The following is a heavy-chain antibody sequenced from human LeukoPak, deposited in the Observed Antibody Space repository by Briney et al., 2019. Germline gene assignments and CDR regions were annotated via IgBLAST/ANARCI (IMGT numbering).Heavy chain of an antibody. V-gene: IGHV1-8*01. CDR2: MNPNSGNT. J-gene: IGHJ4*02. CDR3: ASATSGYYWAFDY. CDR1: GYTFTSYD. Sequence: ASVKVSCKASGYTFTSYDINWVRQATGQGLEWMGWMNPNSGNTGYAQKFQGRVTMTRNTSISTAYMELSSLRSEDTAVYYCASATSGYYWAFDYWGQGTLVTVSS. D-gene: IGHD3-22*01.